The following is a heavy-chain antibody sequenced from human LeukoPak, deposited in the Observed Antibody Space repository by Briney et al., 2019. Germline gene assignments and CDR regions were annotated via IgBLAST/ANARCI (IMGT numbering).Heavy chain of an antibody. Sequence: GASVKVSCKASGYTFTSYDINWVRQATGQGLEWMGIINPSGGSTSYAQKFQGRVTMTRDTSTSTVYMELSSLRSEVTAVYYCARSRPTVMVYYYYYMDVWGKGTTVTISS. J-gene: IGHJ6*03. CDR2: INPSGGST. CDR1: GYTFTSYD. D-gene: IGHD4-17*01. V-gene: IGHV1-46*01. CDR3: ARSRPTVMVYYYYYMDV.